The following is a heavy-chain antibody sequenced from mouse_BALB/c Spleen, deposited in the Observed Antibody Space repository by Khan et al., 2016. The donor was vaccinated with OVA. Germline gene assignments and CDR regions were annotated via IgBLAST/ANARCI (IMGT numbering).Heavy chain of an antibody. V-gene: IGHV5-9-3*01. J-gene: IGHJ4*01. CDR3: ARILVDYYGMDY. CDR1: GCTFSSFA. Sequence: EVELVESGGGVVKPGGSLKLSCSASGCTFSSFAMSWVRQTPEKRLEWVATISSGGHYTFYPDSVKGRFTISRDNARNTLYLQMSSLRSEDTAMYYCARILVDYYGMDYWGQGTSVTVSS. D-gene: IGHD2-2*01. CDR2: ISSGGHYT.